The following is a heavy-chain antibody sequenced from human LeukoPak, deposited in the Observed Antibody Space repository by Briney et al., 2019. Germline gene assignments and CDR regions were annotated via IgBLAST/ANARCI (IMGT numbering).Heavy chain of an antibody. CDR1: GSTLSQIS. V-gene: IGHV1-24*01. Sequence: ASVKVSCKVSGSTLSQISIDWVRQAPGKGLEWMGTFGHEDGETICAQKFQGRFNMTVDTAADTAYMEVSSLMSEDTAIYYCATGAIVFDYWGQGTLVIVSS. J-gene: IGHJ4*02. CDR3: ATGAIVFDY. CDR2: FGHEDGET. D-gene: IGHD2/OR15-2a*01.